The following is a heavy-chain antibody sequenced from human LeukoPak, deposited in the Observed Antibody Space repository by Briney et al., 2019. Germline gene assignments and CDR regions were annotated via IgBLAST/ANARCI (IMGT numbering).Heavy chain of an antibody. J-gene: IGHJ4*02. CDR1: GFTSSTYN. V-gene: IGHV3-21*01. CDR3: AREGGYYGSGKRDY. D-gene: IGHD3-10*01. CDR2: ISGSSSYI. Sequence: GGSLRLSCAASGFTSSTYNMNWVRQAPGKGLEWVSSISGSSSYIYYADSVKGRFTISRDNSKNTLYLQMNSLRAEDTAVYYCAREGGYYGSGKRDYWGQGTLVTVSS.